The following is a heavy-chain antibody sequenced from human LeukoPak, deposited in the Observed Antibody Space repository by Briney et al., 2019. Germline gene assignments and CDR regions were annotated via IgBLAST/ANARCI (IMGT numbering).Heavy chain of an antibody. Sequence: PGGSLRLSCAASGFTFSSYEMNWVRQAPGKGLEWVSYISSSGSTTHYADSVKGRFTISRDNAKKSLYLQMNSLRAEDTAVYYCARGRMAVAGSYEYWGQGTLVTVSS. D-gene: IGHD6-19*01. V-gene: IGHV3-48*03. J-gene: IGHJ4*02. CDR3: ARGRMAVAGSYEY. CDR1: GFTFSSYE. CDR2: ISSSGSTT.